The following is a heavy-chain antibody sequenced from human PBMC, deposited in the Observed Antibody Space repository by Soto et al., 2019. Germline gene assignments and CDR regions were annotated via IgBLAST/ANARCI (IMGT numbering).Heavy chain of an antibody. CDR3: VSDRGYGHASVPYS. CDR2: ISYDGGLQ. V-gene: IGHV3-30*05. D-gene: IGHD5-18*01. CDR1: GFTFSSYG. Sequence: QAQLVESGGGVVQPGRSLRLSCAASGFTFSSYGMHWVRQAPGTGLEWVAVISYDGGLQHYADSVKGRFTISRDNSKNMGLLQMNSLRAEGTAVYYCVSDRGYGHASVPYSWGQGTLVSVSS. J-gene: IGHJ4*02.